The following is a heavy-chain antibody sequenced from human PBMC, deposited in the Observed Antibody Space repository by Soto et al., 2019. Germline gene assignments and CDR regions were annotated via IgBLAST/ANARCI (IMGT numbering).Heavy chain of an antibody. V-gene: IGHV1-18*01. D-gene: IGHD3-3*01. CDR2: ISAYNGNT. J-gene: IGHJ4*02. Sequence: QVQLVQSGADVKKPGASVKVSCKASGYTFTNYGISWVRQAPGQGLEWMGWISAYNGNTNYAQKLQGRLTMTTDTSTSTAYMELRSLRSDDTAVYYCSRDYYDFWSGYHVPPPTDYWGQGTLVTVSS. CDR3: SRDYYDFWSGYHVPPPTDY. CDR1: GYTFTNYG.